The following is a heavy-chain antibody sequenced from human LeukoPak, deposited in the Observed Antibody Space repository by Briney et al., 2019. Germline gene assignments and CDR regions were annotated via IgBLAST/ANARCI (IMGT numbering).Heavy chain of an antibody. J-gene: IGHJ2*01. CDR2: LKYDGSAK. CDR1: GVHFSIDW. V-gene: IGHV3-7*03. D-gene: IGHD6-19*01. CDR3: AKDRDSSGWFPNYWYFDI. Sequence: GGSLTLPCAASGVHFSIDWMSWVRQAPGKGLEWIADLKYDGSAKYNLDPVTGRFTISSDNAKNSLYLQMYSLRAEETALYYCAKDRDSSGWFPNYWYFDIWGRGTLVTVSS.